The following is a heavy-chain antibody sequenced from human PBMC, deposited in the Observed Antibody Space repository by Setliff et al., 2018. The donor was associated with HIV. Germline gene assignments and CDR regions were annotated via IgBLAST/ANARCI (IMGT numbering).Heavy chain of an antibody. J-gene: IGHJ5*02. D-gene: IGHD3-16*01. CDR1: GLSISSGYY. CDR3: ARVFPHPYGNSWFDT. V-gene: IGHV4-38-2*01. CDR2: IHSPGTV. Sequence: SETLSLTCDVSGLSISSGYYWGWIRQPPGKGLEWIANIHSPGTVYYNPSLKSRVIMAVDTSKNEFALKLSSVTAADTAVYYCARVFPHPYGNSWFDTWGQGILVTVSS.